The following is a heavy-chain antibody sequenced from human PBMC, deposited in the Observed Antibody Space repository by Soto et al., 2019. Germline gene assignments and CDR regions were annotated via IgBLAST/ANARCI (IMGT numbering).Heavy chain of an antibody. D-gene: IGHD2-15*01. Sequence: ASVKVSCKASGYTFTSYGISWVRQAPGQGLEWMGWISAYNGNTNYAQKLQGRVTMTTDTSTSTAYMELRSLRSDDTAVYYCARRAGYCSGGSCYSFDYWGQGTLVTVSS. CDR2: ISAYNGNT. CDR3: ARRAGYCSGGSCYSFDY. CDR1: GYTFTSYG. J-gene: IGHJ4*02. V-gene: IGHV1-18*01.